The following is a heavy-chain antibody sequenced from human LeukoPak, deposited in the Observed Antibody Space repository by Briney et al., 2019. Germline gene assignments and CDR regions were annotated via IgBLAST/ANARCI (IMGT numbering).Heavy chain of an antibody. V-gene: IGHV1-18*01. CDR2: ISAYNGNT. D-gene: IGHD6-13*01. Sequence: GASVKVSCKASGYTFTSYGISWVRQAPGQGLEWMGWISAYNGNTNYAQKLQGRVTMTTDTSTSTAYMELRSLRSDDTAVYYCARGYSSSWYRNYFDYWGQGTLVTVSS. CDR1: GYTFTSYG. CDR3: ARGYSSSWYRNYFDY. J-gene: IGHJ4*02.